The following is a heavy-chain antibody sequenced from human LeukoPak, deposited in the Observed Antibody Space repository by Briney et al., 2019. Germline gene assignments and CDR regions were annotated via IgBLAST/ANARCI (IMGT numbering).Heavy chain of an antibody. D-gene: IGHD4/OR15-4a*01. CDR1: GFTFSSYA. J-gene: IGHJ6*03. CDR2: ISYDGSNK. CDR3: AREDDYNMDV. Sequence: GRSLRLSCAASGFTFSSYAMHWVRQAPGKGLEWVAVISYDGSNKYYADSVKGRFTISRDNSKNTLYLQMNGLRAEDTAVYYCAREDDYNMDVWGKGTTVTVSS. V-gene: IGHV3-30*04.